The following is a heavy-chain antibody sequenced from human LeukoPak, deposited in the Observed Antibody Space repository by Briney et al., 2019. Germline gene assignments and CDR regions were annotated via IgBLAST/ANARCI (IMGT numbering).Heavy chain of an antibody. J-gene: IGHJ4*02. Sequence: GGSLRLSCAASGFSFSNYWMHWVRQAPGKGLVWVTRMNSDGSATYYADSVQGRFTISRDNAKNTLYLQMNSLRAEATAMYFCAKGPNYFDSWGQGTLVTVSS. CDR1: GFSFSNYW. CDR2: MNSDGSAT. CDR3: AKGPNYFDS. V-gene: IGHV3-74*01.